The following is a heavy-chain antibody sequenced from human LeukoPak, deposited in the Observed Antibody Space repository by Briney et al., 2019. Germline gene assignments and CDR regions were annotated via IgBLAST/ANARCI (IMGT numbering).Heavy chain of an antibody. Sequence: GGSLRLSCAASGFTFSSYWMSWVRQAPGKGLEWVANINQGGSDKHYVDSRFTISRDNANNSLYLQMNSLRAEDTAVYYCVRETRSGSYSGYWGQGTLVTVSS. CDR3: VRETRSGSYSGY. CDR2: INQGGSDK. V-gene: IGHV3-7*01. CDR1: GFTFSSYW. J-gene: IGHJ4*02. D-gene: IGHD1-26*01.